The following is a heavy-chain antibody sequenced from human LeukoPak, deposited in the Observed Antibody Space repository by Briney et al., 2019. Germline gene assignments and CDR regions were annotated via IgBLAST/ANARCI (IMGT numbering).Heavy chain of an antibody. CDR2: IYSSGAT. CDR3: ARRTPGPQLDEYVAYFFDH. D-gene: IGHD6-13*01. CDR1: GGSITTYN. Sequence: PAETLSLTCTVSGGSITTYNSIWIRHTPAQALEWIVHIYSSGATKYNPALKIRATILLYTYKNQLSLELSSVRAADTAVYYCARRTPGPQLDEYVAYFFDHWGQGTQVTVSS. J-gene: IGHJ4*02. V-gene: IGHV4-4*09.